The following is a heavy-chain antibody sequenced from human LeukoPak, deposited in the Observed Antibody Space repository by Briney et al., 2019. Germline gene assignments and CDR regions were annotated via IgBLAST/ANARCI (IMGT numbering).Heavy chain of an antibody. CDR2: LYTGGNT. Sequence: GGSLRLSCAASGFTVSTNYMSWVRQTPGKGLAWVSVLYTGGNTYYADSVKGRFTISRDNSKNMLFLQMNSLRTEDTAVYYCARVGRGDIYGYVDYWGQGTLVTVSS. D-gene: IGHD5-18*01. CDR3: ARVGRGDIYGYVDY. CDR1: GFTVSTNY. J-gene: IGHJ4*02. V-gene: IGHV3-66*01.